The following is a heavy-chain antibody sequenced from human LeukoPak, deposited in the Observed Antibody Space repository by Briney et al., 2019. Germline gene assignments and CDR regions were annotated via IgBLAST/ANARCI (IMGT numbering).Heavy chain of an antibody. J-gene: IGHJ6*03. D-gene: IGHD2-2*01. CDR1: GYTSTSYA. CDR2: INTNSGNP. Sequence: ASVKVSCKASGYTSTSYAMNWLRQAPGQGLEWMGWINTNSGNPTYAQGFTGRFVFSLDTSVSTAYLQINSLKAEDTALYYCARGGDCSSTSCQSYYYYMGVWGKGTTVTVSS. CDR3: ARGGDCSSTSCQSYYYYMGV. V-gene: IGHV7-4-1*02.